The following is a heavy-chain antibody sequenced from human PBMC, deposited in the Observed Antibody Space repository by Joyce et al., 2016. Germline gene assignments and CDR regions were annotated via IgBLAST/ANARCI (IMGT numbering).Heavy chain of an antibody. D-gene: IGHD6-6*01. CDR1: GFTFTNYA. V-gene: IGHV3-23*01. CDR2: ISSSDGTT. J-gene: IGHJ6*02. CDR3: AKGPRIAARPNYYYYGMDV. Sequence: EVQLLESGGALVQPGGSLRLSCAASGFTFTNYAMSWVRQAPGRRLEWVSMISSSDGTTHYADSVKGRFTISRDNSKNTLNLQVNSLRAEDTAIYYCAKGPRIAARPNYYYYGMDVWGQGTTVTVSS.